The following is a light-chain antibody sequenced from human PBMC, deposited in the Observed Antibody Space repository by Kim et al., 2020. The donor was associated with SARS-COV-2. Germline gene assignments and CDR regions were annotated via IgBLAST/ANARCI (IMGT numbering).Light chain of an antibody. V-gene: IGKV3-20*01. CDR1: QSVSSSY. Sequence: EIVLTQSPGTLSLSPGERATLSCRASQSVSSSYLAWYQHKPGQAPRLLIYGASSRATGIPDRFSGSGSGTDFTLTISRLEPEDLAVYSCQQYGAAVTFGGGTKVDIK. J-gene: IGKJ4*01. CDR2: GAS. CDR3: QQYGAAVT.